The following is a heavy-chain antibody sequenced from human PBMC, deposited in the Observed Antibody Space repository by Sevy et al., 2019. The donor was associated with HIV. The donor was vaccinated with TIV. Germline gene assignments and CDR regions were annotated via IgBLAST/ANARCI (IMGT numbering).Heavy chain of an antibody. J-gene: IGHJ4*02. V-gene: IGHV4-34*01. CDR3: ARALAAAGILLSYFDY. D-gene: IGHD6-13*01. CDR1: GGSFSGYY. Sequence: SESLSLTCAVYGGSFSGYYWSWIRQPPGKGLEWIGEINHSGSTNYNPSIKSRVTISVDTSKNQFSLKLSSVTAADTAVYYCARALAAAGILLSYFDYWGQGTLVTVSS. CDR2: INHSGST.